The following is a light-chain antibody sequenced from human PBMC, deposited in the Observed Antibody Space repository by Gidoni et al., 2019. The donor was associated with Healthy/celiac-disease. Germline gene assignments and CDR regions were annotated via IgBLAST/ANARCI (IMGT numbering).Light chain of an antibody. CDR2: EVS. Sequence: PGQSITISCTGTSSDVGGYNYVSWYQQHPGKAPKLMIYEVSNRPSGVSNRFSGSKSGNTASLTISGLQAEDEADYYCSSYTSSSTLVFGGGTKLTVL. V-gene: IGLV2-14*01. J-gene: IGLJ2*01. CDR3: SSYTSSSTLV. CDR1: SSDVGGYNY.